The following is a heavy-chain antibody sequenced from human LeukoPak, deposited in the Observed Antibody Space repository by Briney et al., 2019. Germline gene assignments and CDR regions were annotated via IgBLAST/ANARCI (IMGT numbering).Heavy chain of an antibody. V-gene: IGHV3-7*01. CDR1: GFTFSSYL. CDR3: AREGGTQDY. J-gene: IGHJ4*02. D-gene: IGHD1-7*01. Sequence: PGGSLRLSCAASGFTFSSYLMTWVRQAPGKGLEWVANIKQDGSEKFYADSVRGRFTVSRDNAKHSVYLQMNSLRVDDTAVYYCAREGGTQDYWGQGTLVTVSS. CDR2: IKQDGSEK.